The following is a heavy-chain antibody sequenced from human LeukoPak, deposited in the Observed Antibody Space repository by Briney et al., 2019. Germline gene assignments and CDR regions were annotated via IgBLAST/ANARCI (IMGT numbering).Heavy chain of an antibody. CDR1: GGTFSSYA. CDR3: AREGLYSGYGYFDY. V-gene: IGHV1-69*13. D-gene: IGHD5-12*01. Sequence: ASVKVSCTASGGTFSSYAISWVRQAPGQGLEWMGGIIPIFGTANYAQEFQGRVTITADESTSTAYMELSSLRSEDTAVYYCAREGLYSGYGYFDYWGQGTLVTVSS. CDR2: IIPIFGTA. J-gene: IGHJ4*02.